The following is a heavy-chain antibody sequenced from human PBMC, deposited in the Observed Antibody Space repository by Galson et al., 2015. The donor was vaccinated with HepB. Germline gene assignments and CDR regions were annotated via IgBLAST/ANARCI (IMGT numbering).Heavy chain of an antibody. CDR3: AKAHGRAAGMIDY. J-gene: IGHJ4*02. CDR1: GFTFSSYA. V-gene: IGHV3-23*01. Sequence: SLRLSCAASGFTFSSYAMSWVRQAPGKGLEWVSAISGSGGSTYYADSVKGRFTISRDNSKNTLYLQMNSLRAEDTSVYYCAKAHGRAAGMIDYWGQGTLVTVSS. D-gene: IGHD6-13*01. CDR2: ISGSGGST.